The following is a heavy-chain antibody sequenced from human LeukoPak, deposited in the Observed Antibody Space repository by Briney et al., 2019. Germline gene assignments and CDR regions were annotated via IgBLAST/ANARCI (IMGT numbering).Heavy chain of an antibody. J-gene: IGHJ5*02. V-gene: IGHV3-21*01. D-gene: IGHD6-19*01. Sequence: GGSLRLSCAASGSTFSSYSMNWVRQAPGKGLEWVSSISSTSSYIYYADSVKGRFTISRDNAKDSLFLQLNSLRAEDAAMYYCARVEAVAGNWGGLDPWGQGTLVTVSS. CDR3: ARVEAVAGNWGGLDP. CDR2: ISSTSSYI. CDR1: GSTFSSYS.